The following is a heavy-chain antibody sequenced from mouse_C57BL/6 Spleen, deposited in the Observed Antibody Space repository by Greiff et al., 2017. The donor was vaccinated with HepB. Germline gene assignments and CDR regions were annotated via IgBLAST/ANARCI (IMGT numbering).Heavy chain of an antibody. Sequence: QVQLQQPGAELVMPGASVKLSCKASGYTFTSYWMHWVKQRPGQGLEWIGEIDPSDSYTNYNQKFKGKSTLTVDKSSSTAYMQLSSLTSEDSAVYYCARLRMLYYGSSYGYFDVWGTGTTVTVSS. CDR1: GYTFTSYW. D-gene: IGHD1-1*01. J-gene: IGHJ1*03. CDR2: IDPSDSYT. CDR3: ARLRMLYYGSSYGYFDV. V-gene: IGHV1-69*01.